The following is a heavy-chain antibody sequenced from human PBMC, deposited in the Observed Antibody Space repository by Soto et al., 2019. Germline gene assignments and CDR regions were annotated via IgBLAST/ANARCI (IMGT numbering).Heavy chain of an antibody. Sequence: SETLSLTCTVSGGSIRSGCYYWTWIRQHPGKGLEWIGYNYYSGITYYNPSLKSRVTISLDTSKNQFSLKLSSVTAADTAVYYCARGSSIAGLYYGMDVWGQGTTVTVSS. J-gene: IGHJ6*02. CDR1: GGSIRSGCYY. CDR3: ARGSSIAGLYYGMDV. V-gene: IGHV4-31*03. CDR2: NYYSGIT. D-gene: IGHD6-6*01.